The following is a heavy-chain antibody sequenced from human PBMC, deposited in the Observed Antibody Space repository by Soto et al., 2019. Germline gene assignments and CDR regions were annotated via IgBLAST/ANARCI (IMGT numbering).Heavy chain of an antibody. Sequence: GGSLRLSCAASGFTFDDYAMHWVRQAPGKGLEWVSGISWNSGSIGYADSVKGRFTISRDNAKNSLYLQMNSLRAEDTALYYCAKVSRRLHLGELSPYDYWGQGTLVTVSS. CDR3: AKVSRRLHLGELSPYDY. CDR1: GFTFDDYA. V-gene: IGHV3-9*01. J-gene: IGHJ4*02. D-gene: IGHD3-16*02. CDR2: ISWNSGSI.